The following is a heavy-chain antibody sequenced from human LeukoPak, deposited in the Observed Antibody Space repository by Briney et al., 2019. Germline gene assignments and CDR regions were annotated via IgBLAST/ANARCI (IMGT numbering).Heavy chain of an antibody. Sequence: GASVKVSCKASGYTFTSYDINWVRQATGQGLEWTGWMNPNSGNTGYAQKFQGRVTMTRNTSISTAYMELSSLRSEDTAVYYCARVGPYGGNSAPYAFDIWGQGTMVTVSS. CDR3: ARVGPYGGNSAPYAFDI. CDR1: GYTFTSYD. J-gene: IGHJ3*02. CDR2: MNPNSGNT. D-gene: IGHD4-23*01. V-gene: IGHV1-8*01.